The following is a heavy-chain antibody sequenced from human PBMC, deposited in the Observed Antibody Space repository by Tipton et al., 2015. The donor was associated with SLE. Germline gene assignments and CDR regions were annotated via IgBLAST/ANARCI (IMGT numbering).Heavy chain of an antibody. Sequence: SLRLSCAASGFTFSSYAMHWVRQAPGKGLEWVAVISYDGSNKYYADSVKGRFTISRDNSKNTLYLQMNSLRAEDTAVYYCARVLTLSYFDYWGQGTLVTVSP. CDR3: ARVLTLSYFDY. J-gene: IGHJ4*02. CDR2: ISYDGSNK. CDR1: GFTFSSYA. V-gene: IGHV3-30*04.